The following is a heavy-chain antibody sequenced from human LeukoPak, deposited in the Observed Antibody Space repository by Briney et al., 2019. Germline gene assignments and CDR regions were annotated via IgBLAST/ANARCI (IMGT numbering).Heavy chain of an antibody. J-gene: IGHJ4*02. D-gene: IGHD6-19*01. CDR2: INPNSGGI. CDR1: GYTFTGYY. Sequence: ASVKVSCKASGYTFTGYYMHWVRQAPGQGLEWMGWINPNSGGINYAQKFQGRVTMTRDTSISTAYMELSRLRSDDTAMYYCARSSGWKYNIDYWGQGTLVTVSS. V-gene: IGHV1-2*02. CDR3: ARSSGWKYNIDY.